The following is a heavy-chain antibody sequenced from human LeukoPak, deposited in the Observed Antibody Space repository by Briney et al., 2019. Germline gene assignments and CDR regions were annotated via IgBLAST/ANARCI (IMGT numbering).Heavy chain of an antibody. Sequence: GGSLRLSCAASGITFGNNWMHWVRHAPGKGLVWISRINSDGGGAIYADPVKGRFTVSRDNAKNTLYLQMNSLRAEDTAVYYCARDVPHNWFDTWGQGTLVTVSS. V-gene: IGHV3-74*01. CDR2: INSDGGGA. CDR3: ARDVPHNWFDT. CDR1: GITFGNNW. J-gene: IGHJ5*02.